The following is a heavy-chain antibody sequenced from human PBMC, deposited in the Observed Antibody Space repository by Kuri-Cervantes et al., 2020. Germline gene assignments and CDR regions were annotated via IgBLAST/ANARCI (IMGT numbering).Heavy chain of an antibody. CDR2: INPSGGST. Sequence: ASVKVSCKASGYTFTSYYMHWVRQAPGQGLEWMGIINPSGGSTSYAQKFQERVTITRDMSTSTAYMELSSLRSEDTAVYYCAAGLGGSYYFFDYWGQGTLVTVSS. CDR1: GYTFTSYY. V-gene: IGHV1-46*01. D-gene: IGHD1-26*01. CDR3: AAGLGGSYYFFDY. J-gene: IGHJ4*02.